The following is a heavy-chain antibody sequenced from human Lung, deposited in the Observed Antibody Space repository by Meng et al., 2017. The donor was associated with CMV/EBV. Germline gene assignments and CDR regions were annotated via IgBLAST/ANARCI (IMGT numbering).Heavy chain of an antibody. V-gene: IGHV3-15*01. CDR2: IKRKNDGGTT. CDR3: TTSIRITMVRGVIFRDV. CDR1: GFTFSNAW. D-gene: IGHD3-10*01. J-gene: IGHJ6*02. Sequence: SXSASGFTFSNAWMSWVRQAPGKGLEWVGRIKRKNDGGTTDYAAPVKGRFTISRDDSKNTLYLQMNSLKTEDTAVYYCTTSIRITMVRGVIFRDVWGQGTTVXVSS.